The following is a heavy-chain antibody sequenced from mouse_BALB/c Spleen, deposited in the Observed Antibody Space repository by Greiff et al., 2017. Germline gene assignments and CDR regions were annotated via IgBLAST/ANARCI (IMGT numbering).Heavy chain of an antibody. V-gene: IGHV5-17*02. J-gene: IGHJ4*01. CDR1: GFTFSSFG. CDR2: ISSGSSTI. Sequence: EVKLEESGGGLVQPGGSRKLSCAASGFTFSSFGMHWVRQAPEKGLEWVAYISSGSSTIYYADTVKGRFTISRDNPKNTLFLQMTSLRSEDTAMYYCARNYDYGYYAMDYWGQGTSVTVSS. D-gene: IGHD2-4*01. CDR3: ARNYDYGYYAMDY.